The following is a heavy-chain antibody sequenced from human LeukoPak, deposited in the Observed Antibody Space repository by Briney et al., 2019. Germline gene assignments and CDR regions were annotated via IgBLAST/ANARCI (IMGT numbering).Heavy chain of an antibody. V-gene: IGHV4-61*02. J-gene: IGHJ5*02. CDR2: MSSTGRG. CDR1: NASISSDTYF. D-gene: IGHD6-19*01. Sequence: SETLSLTCTVSNASISSDTYFWSWIRQPAGKGLQWIGRMSSTGRGDYNPSLKSRVTISIDTSKNQFSMKLSSVTAADTAVYYCAKGAGPPWFDPWGQGTLVTVSS. CDR3: AKGAGPPWFDP.